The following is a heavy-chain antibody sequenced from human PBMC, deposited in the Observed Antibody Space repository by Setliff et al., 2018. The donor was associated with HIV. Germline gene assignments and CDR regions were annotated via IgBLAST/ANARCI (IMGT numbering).Heavy chain of an antibody. CDR1: GGSFSEYY. CDR3: ARLHYYDRSGLTVGAFDI. J-gene: IGHJ3*02. D-gene: IGHD3-22*01. Sequence: SETLSLTCAVYGGSFSEYYWSWIRQPPGKGLEWIGYIYYSGSTNYNPSLKSRVTISVDTSKNQFSLKLSSVTAADTAVYYCARLHYYDRSGLTVGAFDIWGQGTMVTVSS. CDR2: IYYSGST. V-gene: IGHV4-59*08.